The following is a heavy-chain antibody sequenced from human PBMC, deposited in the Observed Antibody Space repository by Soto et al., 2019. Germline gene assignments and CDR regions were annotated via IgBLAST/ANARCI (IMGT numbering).Heavy chain of an antibody. CDR3: ARVASCGGDCYSGTFDY. Sequence: QVKLQESGPGLVKPSQTLSLTCTVSGASISSIGYYWSWIRQHPGKGLEWIGYMYYSGSTYYNPSLKNRLSLSVDTSTNQFSLKLTSVTAADTAVYYCARVASCGGDCYSGTFDYWGQGTLVTVSS. D-gene: IGHD2-21*02. V-gene: IGHV4-31*03. J-gene: IGHJ4*02. CDR1: GASISSIGYY. CDR2: MYYSGST.